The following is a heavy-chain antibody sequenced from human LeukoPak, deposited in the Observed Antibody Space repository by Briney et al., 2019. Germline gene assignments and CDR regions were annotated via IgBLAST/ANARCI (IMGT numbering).Heavy chain of an antibody. CDR2: ISGSGGNT. CDR3: AKDLGSSWSLGYFDY. D-gene: IGHD6-13*01. V-gene: IGHV3-23*01. CDR1: GFTFNNYA. J-gene: IGHJ4*02. Sequence: GGSLRLSCAASGFTFNNYAMSWVRQAPGNGLEWVSAISGSGGNTHYADSVKGRFTISRDNSKNTLYLQMNGLRAEDTAVYYCAKDLGSSWSLGYFDYWGQGTLVTVSS.